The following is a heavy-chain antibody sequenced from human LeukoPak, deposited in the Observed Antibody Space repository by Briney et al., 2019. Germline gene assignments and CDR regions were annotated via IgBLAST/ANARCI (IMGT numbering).Heavy chain of an antibody. CDR3: ATSAVVTPLDYFDY. J-gene: IGHJ4*02. CDR1: GFTFSHYA. V-gene: IGHV3-23*01. CDR2: INGGGSDT. Sequence: GGSLRLSCAASGFTFSHYAMSWVRKTPGKGPEWVSGINGGGSDTYYADSVKGRFAISRDNSKNTLYLQMNSLRAEDTAVYYCATSAVVTPLDYFDYWGQGTLVTVSS. D-gene: IGHD4-23*01.